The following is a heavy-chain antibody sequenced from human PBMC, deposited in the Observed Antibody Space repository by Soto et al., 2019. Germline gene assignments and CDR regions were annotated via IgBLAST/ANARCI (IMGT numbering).Heavy chain of an antibody. J-gene: IGHJ6*02. CDR1: GGYMRSYY. Sequence: QVQLQESGPGLVKPSETLSLTCTVSGGYMRSYYWNWIRQPAGEGLEWIGRIYARGSTKYNPSLESRVTMFVDVSQNQFSLRLTSVTAADTAVYYCAGIGEEIYYGMDVWGQGTTVTVSS. D-gene: IGHD3-3*01. V-gene: IGHV4-4*07. CDR2: IYARGST. CDR3: AGIGEEIYYGMDV.